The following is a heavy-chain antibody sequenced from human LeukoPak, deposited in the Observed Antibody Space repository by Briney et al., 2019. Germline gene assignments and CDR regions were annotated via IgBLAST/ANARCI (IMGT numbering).Heavy chain of an antibody. CDR3: ARDGAAPDFYYYFMDV. CDR2: IETGGAST. D-gene: IGHD6-6*01. CDR1: GFTFSSYG. V-gene: IGHV3-21*01. Sequence: GGSLRLSCAASGFTFSSYGMSWVRQAPGKGLEWVSAIETGGASTYYEDPVKGRFTISRDNAKNSLYLQMNSLRAEDTAVYYCARDGAAPDFYYYFMDVWGKGTTVTVSS. J-gene: IGHJ6*03.